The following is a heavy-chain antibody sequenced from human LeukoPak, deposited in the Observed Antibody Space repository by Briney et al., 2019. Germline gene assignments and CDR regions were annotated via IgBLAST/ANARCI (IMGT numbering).Heavy chain of an antibody. V-gene: IGHV3-21*01. CDR3: ATVKSRYDSSPFDY. CDR1: GFTFSSYS. D-gene: IGHD3-22*01. J-gene: IGHJ4*02. CDR2: ISSSSSYI. Sequence: GGSLRLSCAASGFTFSSYSMNWVRQAPGKGLEWASSISSSSSYIYYADSVKGRFTISRDNAKNSLYLQMNSLRAEDTAVYYCATVKSRYDSSPFDYWGQGTLVTVSS.